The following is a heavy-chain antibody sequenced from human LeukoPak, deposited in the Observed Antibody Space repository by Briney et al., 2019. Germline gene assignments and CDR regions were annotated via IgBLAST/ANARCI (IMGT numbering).Heavy chain of an antibody. V-gene: IGHV3-73*01. D-gene: IGHD3-22*01. CDR1: GFTFSGSA. CDR3: TVPLGADSSGYYRDY. CDR2: IRSKANSYAT. Sequence: GGSLRLSCAASGFTFSGSAMHWVRQASGKGLEWVGRIRSKANSYATAYAASVKGRFTISRDDSKNTAYLQMNSLKTEDTAVYYCTVPLGADSSGYYRDYWGQGTLVTVSS. J-gene: IGHJ4*02.